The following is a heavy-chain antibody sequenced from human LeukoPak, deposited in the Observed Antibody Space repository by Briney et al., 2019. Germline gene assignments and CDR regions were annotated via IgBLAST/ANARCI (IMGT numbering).Heavy chain of an antibody. D-gene: IGHD6-19*01. J-gene: IGHJ4*02. CDR3: AKDLVVAGPDEIDY. V-gene: IGHV3-30*02. CDR1: GFTFRSYG. CDR2: IRYDGSTK. Sequence: PGGSLRLSCAASGFTFRSYGMHWVRQAPGKGLEWVAFIRYDGSTKYYADSVEGRFTISRDNSKNTLYLQMKSPRSEDTAVYYCAKDLVVAGPDEIDYWGQGTLVTVSS.